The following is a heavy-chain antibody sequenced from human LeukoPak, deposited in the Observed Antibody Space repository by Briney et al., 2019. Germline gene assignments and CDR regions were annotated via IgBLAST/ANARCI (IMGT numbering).Heavy chain of an antibody. Sequence: SETLSLTCTVSGGSISSYYWSWIRHPPGKGLEWIGYIYYSGSTNYNPSLKSRVTISVDTSKNQFSLKLSSVTAADTAVYYCARVAAARNFNWFDPWGQGTLVTVSS. CDR3: ARVAAARNFNWFDP. J-gene: IGHJ5*02. CDR1: GGSISSYY. CDR2: IYYSGST. V-gene: IGHV4-59*01. D-gene: IGHD6-13*01.